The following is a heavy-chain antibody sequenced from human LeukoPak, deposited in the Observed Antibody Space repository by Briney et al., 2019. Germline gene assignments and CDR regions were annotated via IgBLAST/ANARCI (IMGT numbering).Heavy chain of an antibody. CDR2: IYHNGST. CDR3: ARHPLKRYLVRFDP. D-gene: IGHD3-9*01. CDR1: GYSISSGYY. J-gene: IGHJ5*02. Sequence: SETLSLTCTVSGYSISSGYYWGWIRQPPGKGLEWIGNIYHNGSTYYNPSLKSRVTISVDTSRNQFSLKLSSVTAADTAVYYCARHPLKRYLVRFDPWGQGILVTVSS. V-gene: IGHV4-38-2*02.